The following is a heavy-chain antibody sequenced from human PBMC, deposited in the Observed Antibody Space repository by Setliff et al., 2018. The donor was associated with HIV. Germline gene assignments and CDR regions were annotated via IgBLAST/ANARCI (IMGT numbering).Heavy chain of an antibody. V-gene: IGHV1-46*01. CDR2: INPSGGST. J-gene: IGHJ6*03. D-gene: IGHD3-3*01. Sequence: ASVKVSCKASGYTFTSYYMHWVRQAPGQGLEWMGIINPSGGSTSYAQKFQGRVTMTRDTSTSTGYMELSSLRSEDTAVYYCARWHSYYDFWSGYYRYYMDVWGKGTTVTVSS. CDR3: ARWHSYYDFWSGYYRYYMDV. CDR1: GYTFTSYY.